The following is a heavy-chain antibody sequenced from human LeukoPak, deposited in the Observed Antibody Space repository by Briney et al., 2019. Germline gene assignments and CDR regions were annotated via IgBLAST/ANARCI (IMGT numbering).Heavy chain of an antibody. CDR2: ISSSSSYI. CDR1: GFTFSSYR. V-gene: IGHV3-21*01. CDR3: ARGSSGWFDY. J-gene: IGHJ4*02. Sequence: PGGSLRLSCAASGFTFSSYRMNWVRQAPGKGLEWVSSISSSSSYIYYADSVKGRFTISRDNAKNSLYLQMNSLRAEDTAVYCCARGSSGWFDYWGQGTLVTVSS. D-gene: IGHD6-19*01.